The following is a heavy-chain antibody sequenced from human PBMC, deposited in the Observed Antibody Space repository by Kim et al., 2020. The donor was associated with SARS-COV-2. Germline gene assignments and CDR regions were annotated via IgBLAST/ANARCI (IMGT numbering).Heavy chain of an antibody. CDR3: ASGGGDSGTTYFDY. V-gene: IGHV3-21*01. J-gene: IGHJ4*02. Sequence: SDAVTGRLTISRDNAKNSLYLQMNSLRAEDTAVYYCASGGGDSGTTYFDYWGQGTLVTVSS. D-gene: IGHD1-1*01.